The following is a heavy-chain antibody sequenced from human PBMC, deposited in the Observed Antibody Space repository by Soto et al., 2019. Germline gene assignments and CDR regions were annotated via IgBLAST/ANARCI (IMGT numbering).Heavy chain of an antibody. CDR2: ISSSSSYI. CDR3: ARDFRKTAMVYYYYYGMDV. CDR1: GFTFSSYS. D-gene: IGHD5-18*01. V-gene: IGHV3-21*01. Sequence: PGGSLRLSCAASGFTFSSYSMNWVRQAPGKGLEWVSSISSSSSYIYYADSVKGRFTISRDNAKNSLYLQMNSLRAEDTAVYYCARDFRKTAMVYYYYYGMDVWGQGTTVTVSS. J-gene: IGHJ6*02.